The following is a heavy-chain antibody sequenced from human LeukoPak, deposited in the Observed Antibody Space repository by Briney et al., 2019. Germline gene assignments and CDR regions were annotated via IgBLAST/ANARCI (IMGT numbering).Heavy chain of an antibody. CDR3: ARVIGSGFPLKPDAFDI. D-gene: IGHD6-19*01. V-gene: IGHV1-2*06. CDR2: INPNSGGT. CDR1: GYTFTAYY. Sequence: ASVKVPCKASGYTFTAYYLHWVRQAPGQGLEWMGRINPNSGGTNYAQKFQGRVTLTRDTSISTAYMELSRLRSDDTAVYYCARVIGSGFPLKPDAFDIWGQGTMVTVSS. J-gene: IGHJ3*02.